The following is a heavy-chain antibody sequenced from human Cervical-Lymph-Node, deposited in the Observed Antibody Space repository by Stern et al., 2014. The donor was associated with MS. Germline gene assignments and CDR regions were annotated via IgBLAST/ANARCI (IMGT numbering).Heavy chain of an antibody. Sequence: VQLLESGRGVVQPGRSLRLSCAGSGVIFSKFVMHWVRQAPGKGLEWVAAAWYDASKEYYADSVRGRFTISRDNSKNTLYLQMNSLRIEDTAVYYCARDNYGGYLDYWGQGTRVTVSS. CDR1: GVIFSKFV. CDR2: AWYDASKE. J-gene: IGHJ4*02. CDR3: ARDNYGGYLDY. V-gene: IGHV3-30*04. D-gene: IGHD4-23*01.